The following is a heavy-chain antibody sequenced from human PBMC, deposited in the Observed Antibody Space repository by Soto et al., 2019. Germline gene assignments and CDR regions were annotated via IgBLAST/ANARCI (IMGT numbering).Heavy chain of an antibody. CDR2: INSKSGGT. CDR1: GYAFTDYY. J-gene: IGHJ6*02. Sequence: QVQLVQSGAEVKKPGASVKVSCKASGYAFTDYYMHWVRQAPGQGLEWMGWINSKSGGTNLAQRFQGRVTMTRDTSISTTHLEVSRLRSDDTAIFYCARSDTDMAAPYSGMAVGGQGTTVTVSS. V-gene: IGHV1-2*02. D-gene: IGHD5-18*01. CDR3: ARSDTDMAAPYSGMAV.